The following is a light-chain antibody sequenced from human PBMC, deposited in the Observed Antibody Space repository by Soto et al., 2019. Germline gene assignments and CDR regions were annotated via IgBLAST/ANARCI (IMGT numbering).Light chain of an antibody. J-gene: IGKJ3*01. CDR2: KAS. Sequence: DIQMTQSPSTLSASVGDRVTITCRASQNINDWLAWYQQKPGKAPRLLIYKASTLESGVPSGFSGSGFGTEFTLTISSLQPDDFATYYCQQYNTYSFTFGPGAKVDIK. V-gene: IGKV1-5*03. CDR1: QNINDW. CDR3: QQYNTYSFT.